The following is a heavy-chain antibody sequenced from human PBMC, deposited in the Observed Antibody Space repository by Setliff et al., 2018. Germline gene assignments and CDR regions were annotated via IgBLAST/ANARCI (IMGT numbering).Heavy chain of an antibody. CDR3: ARLPRTVTHFDY. Sequence: KTSETLSLTCTVSGVSIRSYYWSWIRQPPGKGLEWIGYIFYSGSSNYNPSLQSRVSISVDTSKNQLSLKLDSLTAADTAVYFCARLPRTVTHFDYWGQGALVTVS. D-gene: IGHD4-17*01. CDR2: IFYSGSS. V-gene: IGHV4-59*01. J-gene: IGHJ4*02. CDR1: GVSIRSYY.